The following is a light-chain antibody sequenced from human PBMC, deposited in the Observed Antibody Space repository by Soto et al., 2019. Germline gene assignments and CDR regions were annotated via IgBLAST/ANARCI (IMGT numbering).Light chain of an antibody. J-gene: IGKJ1*01. V-gene: IGKV3-11*01. CDR3: QQRYNWPWT. CDR1: QSVNIN. CDR2: DAS. Sequence: EIVMTQSPATLSVSPWERATLSCRASQSVNINLAWYQQKPGQAPRLLIYDASNRASGIPPRFSGSGSGTDFTLAISGLEPEDLAVYYCQQRYNWPWTFGQGTKVDI.